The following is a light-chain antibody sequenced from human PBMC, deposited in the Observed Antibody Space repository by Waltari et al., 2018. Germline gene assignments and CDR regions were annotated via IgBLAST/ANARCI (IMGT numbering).Light chain of an antibody. Sequence: QSVLTQPPPAYGTPGQRVTISCSGCYSKIGNNYVYWYQRLPGTPPKLLILRNNQRPSGVPDRFSCSKSGISGSLSISWLRSEDGADYYRATWGYSLSAHYVFGTGTKVTVL. CDR1: YSKIGNNY. CDR3: ATWGYSLSAHYV. J-gene: IGLJ1*01. V-gene: IGLV1-47*01. CDR2: RNN.